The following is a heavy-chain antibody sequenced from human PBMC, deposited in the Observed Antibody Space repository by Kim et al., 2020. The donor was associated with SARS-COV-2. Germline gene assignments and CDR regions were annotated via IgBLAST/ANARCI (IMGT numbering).Heavy chain of an antibody. V-gene: IGHV3-30*18. CDR2: ISYDGSNK. D-gene: IGHD5-18*01. CDR3: AKDRAAMVTYYYYGMDV. Sequence: GGSLRLSCAASGFTFSSYGMHWVRQAPGKGLEWVAVISYDGSNKYYADSVKGRFTISRDNSKNTLYLQMNSLRAEDTAVYYCAKDRAAMVTYYYYGMDVWGQGTTVTVSS. J-gene: IGHJ6*02. CDR1: GFTFSSYG.